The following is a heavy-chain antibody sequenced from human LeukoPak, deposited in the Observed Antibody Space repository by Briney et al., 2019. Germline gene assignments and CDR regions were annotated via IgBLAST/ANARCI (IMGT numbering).Heavy chain of an antibody. V-gene: IGHV4-59*08. Sequence: SETLSLTCAVSGGYIISYYRSWIRQPPGKGLEWIGYIYYSGSTNYNPSLKSRVTISVDTSKNQFSLKLSSVTAADTAVYYFARHGYDRLTGPIWAQGTMVTVSS. D-gene: IGHD3-9*01. CDR1: GGYIISYY. J-gene: IGHJ3*02. CDR3: ARHGYDRLTGPI. CDR2: IYYSGST.